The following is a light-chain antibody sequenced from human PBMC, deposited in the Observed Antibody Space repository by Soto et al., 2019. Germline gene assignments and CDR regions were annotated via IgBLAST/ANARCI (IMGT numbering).Light chain of an antibody. CDR3: SSYTTSSSYV. J-gene: IGLJ1*01. V-gene: IGLV2-14*01. CDR2: EVM. CDR1: SSDVGGYIY. Sequence: QSALTQPASVSGSPGQSITISCTGTSSDVGGYIYVSWYQQHPGKAPKLMIYEVMSRPSGVSYRSSGSKSGNTASLTISGLQAEDEAYYYCSSYTTSSSYVFGTGTQLTVL.